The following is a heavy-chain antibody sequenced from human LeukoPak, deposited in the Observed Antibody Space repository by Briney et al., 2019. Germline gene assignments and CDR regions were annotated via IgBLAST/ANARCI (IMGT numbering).Heavy chain of an antibody. CDR2: VYYSGSS. Sequence: SQTLSLTCTVSGSSVSSDEYYWSWVRQYPGKGLERIGYVYYSGSSYYIPSLESRVTMSVEVSKNQFSLELRSVTAADTAVYYCARVKVLRFLEWFLDFWGQGALVTVSS. CDR3: ARVKVLRFLEWFLDF. CDR1: GSSVSSDEYY. J-gene: IGHJ4*02. D-gene: IGHD3-3*01. V-gene: IGHV4-31*03.